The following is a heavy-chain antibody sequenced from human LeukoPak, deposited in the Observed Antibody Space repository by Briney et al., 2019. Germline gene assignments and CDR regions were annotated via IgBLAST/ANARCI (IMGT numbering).Heavy chain of an antibody. D-gene: IGHD5-24*01. CDR3: ARGRNIEMTTMGGGSDY. Sequence: AASVKVSCKASGYTFTDYYMHWVRQAPGQGLEWMGWLNPNSGGTNYAQKFQGRVSMTRDTSISTAYMDLSDLRSDDTAVYYCARGRNIEMTTMGGGSDYWGQGTLVTVSS. CDR2: LNPNSGGT. V-gene: IGHV1-2*02. CDR1: GYTFTDYY. J-gene: IGHJ4*02.